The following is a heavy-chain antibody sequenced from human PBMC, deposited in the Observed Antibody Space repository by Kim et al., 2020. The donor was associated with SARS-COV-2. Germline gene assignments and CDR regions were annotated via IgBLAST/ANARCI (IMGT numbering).Heavy chain of an antibody. Sequence: VKGRFTISRDNAKNSLYLQMNSLRAEDTALYHCARDGVGDYGDYSYPFDYWGQGTLVTVSS. J-gene: IGHJ4*02. V-gene: IGHV3-20*01. CDR3: ARDGVGDYGDYSYPFDY. D-gene: IGHD4-17*01.